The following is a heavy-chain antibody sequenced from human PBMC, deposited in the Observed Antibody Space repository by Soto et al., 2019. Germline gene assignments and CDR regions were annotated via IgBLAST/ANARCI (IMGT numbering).Heavy chain of an antibody. CDR1: AFTLSSYW. Sequence: EVQLVESGGGLVQPGGSLRLSCEASAFTLSSYWMSWVRQAPGKGLEWVANIKPDGSEKYYVHYLKGRFTISRDNTKNSLYLQMSTLSPEDTAIYYCARDYEFGFDIWGQGTLVTVSS. V-gene: IGHV3-7*01. J-gene: IGHJ3*02. CDR3: ARDYEFGFDI. D-gene: IGHD3-22*01. CDR2: IKPDGSEK.